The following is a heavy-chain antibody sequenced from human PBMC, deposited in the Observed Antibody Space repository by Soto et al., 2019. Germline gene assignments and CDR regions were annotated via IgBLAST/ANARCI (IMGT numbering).Heavy chain of an antibody. V-gene: IGHV4-31*03. D-gene: IGHD6-13*01. CDR2: IYYSGST. Sequence: SETLSLTCTVSGGSISSGGYYWSWIRRHPGKGLEWIGYIYYSGSTYYNPSLKSRVTISVDTSKNQFSLKLSSVTAADTAVYYCARVPLNAAAGILGVFDYWGQGTLVTVSS. CDR1: GGSISSGGYY. J-gene: IGHJ4*02. CDR3: ARVPLNAAAGILGVFDY.